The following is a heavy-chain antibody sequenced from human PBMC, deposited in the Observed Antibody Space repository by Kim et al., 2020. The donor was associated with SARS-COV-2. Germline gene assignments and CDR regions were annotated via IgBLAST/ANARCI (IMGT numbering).Heavy chain of an antibody. D-gene: IGHD3-10*01. CDR3: ARAYGSGRNWFDP. CDR1: GFTVSSNY. V-gene: IGHV3-53*01. CDR2: IYSGGST. Sequence: GGSLRLSCAASGFTVSSNYMSWVRQAPGKGLEWVLVIYSGGSTYYADSVKGRFTISRDNSKNTLYLQMNSLRAEDTAVYYCARAYGSGRNWFDPWGQGTLVTVSS. J-gene: IGHJ5*02.